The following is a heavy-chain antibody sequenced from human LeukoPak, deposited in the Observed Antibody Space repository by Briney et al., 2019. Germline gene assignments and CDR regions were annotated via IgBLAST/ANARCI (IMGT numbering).Heavy chain of an antibody. CDR3: AKDLRRANYYDSSGYGDY. D-gene: IGHD3-22*01. CDR2: ISGSGGTT. Sequence: GGSLRLSCAGSGFTFSNYGMSWVRQAPGKGLEWVSTISGSGGTTYYADSVKGRFTISRDNSKNTLYLQMNSLRAEDTAVYYCAKDLRRANYYDSSGYGDYWGQGTLVTVSS. J-gene: IGHJ4*02. V-gene: IGHV3-23*01. CDR1: GFTFSNYG.